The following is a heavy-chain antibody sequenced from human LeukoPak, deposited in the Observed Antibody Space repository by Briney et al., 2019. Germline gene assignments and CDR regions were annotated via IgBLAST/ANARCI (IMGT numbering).Heavy chain of an antibody. Sequence: PSETLSLTCAVYGGSFSGYYWSWIRQPPGKGLEWIGEINHSGSTNYNPSLKSRVTISVDTSKNQFSLKLSSVTAADTAVYYCARSLRWWELGFDYWGQGTLVTVSS. CDR2: INHSGST. V-gene: IGHV4-34*01. CDR3: ARSLRWWELGFDY. CDR1: GGSFSGYY. J-gene: IGHJ4*02. D-gene: IGHD2-15*01.